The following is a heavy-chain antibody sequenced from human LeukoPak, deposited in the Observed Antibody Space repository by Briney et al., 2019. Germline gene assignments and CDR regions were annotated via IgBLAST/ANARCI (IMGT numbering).Heavy chain of an antibody. CDR3: ANLWYSGSPFQPKLDY. D-gene: IGHD1-26*01. J-gene: IGHJ4*02. CDR1: GFTFSNYE. Sequence: GGSLRLSCAASGFTFSNYEMNWVRQAPGKGLDWVSYIGSRGATIYYADSVKGRFTISRDNAKNTLYLQMNSLRAEDTAVYYCANLWYSGSPFQPKLDYWGQGTLVTVSS. V-gene: IGHV3-48*03. CDR2: IGSRGATI.